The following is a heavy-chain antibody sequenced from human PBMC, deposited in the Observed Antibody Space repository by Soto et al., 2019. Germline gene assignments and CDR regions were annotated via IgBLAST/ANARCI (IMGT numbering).Heavy chain of an antibody. Sequence: SETLSLTCTVSGGSISSSSYYWGWIRQPPGKGLEWIGSIYYSGSAYYNPSLKSRVTISVDTSKNQFSLKLSSVTAADTAVYYCATLPPLYSSTPYNWFDPWGQGTLVTVS. V-gene: IGHV4-39*01. CDR3: ATLPPLYSSTPYNWFDP. J-gene: IGHJ5*02. CDR1: GGSISSSSYY. D-gene: IGHD6-13*01. CDR2: IYYSGSA.